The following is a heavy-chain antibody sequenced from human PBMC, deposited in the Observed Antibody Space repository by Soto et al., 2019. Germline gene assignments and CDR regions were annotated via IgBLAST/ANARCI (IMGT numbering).Heavy chain of an antibody. CDR3: ARGLDSSGYYSY. CDR1: GYTFTDYF. CDR2: INPKSRGT. V-gene: IGHV1-2*02. D-gene: IGHD3-22*01. Sequence: ASVKVSCKASGYTFTDYFIHWVRQAPGQGFEWMGWINPKSRGTTYAPKFQGRVTMTRDTSTSTVYMELSSLRSEDTAVYYCARGLDSSGYYSYLGQGTLVTVSS. J-gene: IGHJ4*02.